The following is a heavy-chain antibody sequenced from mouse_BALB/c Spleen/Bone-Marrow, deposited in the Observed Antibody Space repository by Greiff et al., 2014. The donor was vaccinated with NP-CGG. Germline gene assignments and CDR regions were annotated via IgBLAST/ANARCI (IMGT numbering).Heavy chain of an antibody. CDR3: TRGRAWDFDY. D-gene: IGHD4-1*01. CDR2: INPNNGGT. Sequence: VQLQQSGAELVKPGTSVKLSCKASGYTFTTYYMYWVKQRPGQGLEWIGVINPNNGGTDFKEKFKSKATLTVDKSSSTAYMQRSSLTSEDSAVYYCTRGRAWDFDYWGQGTTLTVSS. V-gene: IGHV1S81*02. CDR1: GYTFTTYY. J-gene: IGHJ2*01.